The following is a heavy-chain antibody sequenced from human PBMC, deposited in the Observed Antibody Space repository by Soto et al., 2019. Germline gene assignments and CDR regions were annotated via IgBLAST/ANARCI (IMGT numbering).Heavy chain of an antibody. CDR1: GFTFSSYA. Sequence: GGSLRLSCAASGFTFSSYAMHWVRQAPGKGLEWVAVISYDGSNKYYADSVKGRFTISRDNSKNTLYLQMNSLRAEDTAVYYCAKDAHWTITFYDFWSGYYATPIFDYWGQGTLVTVSS. CDR3: AKDAHWTITFYDFWSGYYATPIFDY. V-gene: IGHV3-30-3*01. CDR2: ISYDGSNK. D-gene: IGHD3-3*01. J-gene: IGHJ4*02.